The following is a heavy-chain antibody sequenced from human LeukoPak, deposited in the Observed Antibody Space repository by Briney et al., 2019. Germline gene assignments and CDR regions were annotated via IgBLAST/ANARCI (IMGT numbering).Heavy chain of an antibody. V-gene: IGHV3-7*01. D-gene: IGHD5-12*01. Sequence: GGSLRLSCAASGFTFSNAWMSWVRQAPGKGLEWVANIKQDGSEKYYVDSVKGRFTISRDNAKNSLYLQMNSLRAEDTAVYYCARVRSGYSGYDDFDYWGQGTLVTVSS. CDR3: ARVRSGYSGYDDFDY. CDR1: GFTFSNAW. CDR2: IKQDGSEK. J-gene: IGHJ4*02.